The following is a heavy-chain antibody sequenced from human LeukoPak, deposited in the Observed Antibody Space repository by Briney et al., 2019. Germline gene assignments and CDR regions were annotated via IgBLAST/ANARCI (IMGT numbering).Heavy chain of an antibody. V-gene: IGHV4-4*07. J-gene: IGHJ5*02. CDR3: ARFSGNGYDYSWFDP. D-gene: IGHD5-12*01. Sequence: PSETLSLTCTVSGDSLSTYYWSWIRQPAGKGLEWIGRIYSSGSTNYNPSLKSRVTMSVDTSKSQFSLKLSSVTAADTAVYYCARFSGNGYDYSWFDPWGQGTLVTVSS. CDR2: IYSSGST. CDR1: GDSLSTYY.